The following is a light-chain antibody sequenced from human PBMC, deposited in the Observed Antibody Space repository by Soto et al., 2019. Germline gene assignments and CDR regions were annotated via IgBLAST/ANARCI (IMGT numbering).Light chain of an antibody. CDR1: SSDVGAYNY. Sequence: QSVLTQPPSASGSPGQTVTISCTGNSSDVGAYNYVSWYQQHPGKAPKLIIYEVSKWPSGVPNRFSGSKSGNTASLTVSGLQAEDEADYYCSSYVVGNNYVFGTGTKVTVL. V-gene: IGLV2-8*01. CDR3: SSYVVGNNYV. J-gene: IGLJ1*01. CDR2: EVS.